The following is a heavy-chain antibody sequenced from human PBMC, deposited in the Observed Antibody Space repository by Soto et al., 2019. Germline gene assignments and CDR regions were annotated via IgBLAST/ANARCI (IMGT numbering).Heavy chain of an antibody. CDR2: IWYDGSNK. J-gene: IGHJ5*02. CDR3: ARDYYDSSVVYWFDP. D-gene: IGHD3-22*01. V-gene: IGHV3-33*01. CDR1: GFTFSSYG. Sequence: GGSLRLSCAASGFTFSSYGMHWVRQAPGKGLEWVAVIWYDGSNKYYADSVKGRFTISRDNSKNTLYLQVNSLRAEDTAVYYCARDYYDSSVVYWFDPWGQGTLVTVSS.